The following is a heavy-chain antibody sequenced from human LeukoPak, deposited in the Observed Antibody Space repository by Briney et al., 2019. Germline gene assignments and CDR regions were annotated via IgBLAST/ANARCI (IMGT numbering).Heavy chain of an antibody. CDR1: GYTFTSHA. CDR3: ARAAVRGVISALGY. V-gene: IGHV7-4-1*02. Sequence: ASVQVSCKASGYTFTSHARNWVRQDPAPRLEWMGWSNTNTGNPTYAHGFTGRFVFSLDTSVSTAYLQISSLKAEDTAVYYCARAAVRGVISALGYWGQGTLVTVSS. CDR2: SNTNTGNP. J-gene: IGHJ4*02. D-gene: IGHD3-10*01.